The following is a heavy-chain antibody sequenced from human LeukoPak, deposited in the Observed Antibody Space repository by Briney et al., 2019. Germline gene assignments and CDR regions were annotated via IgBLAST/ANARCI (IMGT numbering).Heavy chain of an antibody. CDR1: GGSITSSNYY. CDR3: VYYYGSGSVEY. J-gene: IGHJ4*02. CDR2: FYYSGST. Sequence: PSETLSLTCTVSGGSITSSNYYWGWIRQPPGKGLEWIGSFYYSGSTNYNPSLKSRVTISVDTSKNQFSLRLSSVTAADTAVYYCVYYYGSGSVEYWGQGTLVTVSS. D-gene: IGHD3-10*01. V-gene: IGHV4-39*01.